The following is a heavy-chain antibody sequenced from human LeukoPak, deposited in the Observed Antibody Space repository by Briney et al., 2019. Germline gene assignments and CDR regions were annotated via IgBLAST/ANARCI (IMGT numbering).Heavy chain of an antibody. D-gene: IGHD2-2*01. Sequence: GGSLRLCCGASGFTFSSYAMSWVRKAPGKGMEWVSSISGSGGSTFYADSVKGRFTISRDSSKNTLYLKMDILRAVDTVGYYCANRGCSSTNCYGKIITGRNFDYWGQGTLVTVSS. J-gene: IGHJ4*02. CDR2: ISGSGGST. CDR3: ANRGCSSTNCYGKIITGRNFDY. V-gene: IGHV3-23*01. CDR1: GFTFSSYA.